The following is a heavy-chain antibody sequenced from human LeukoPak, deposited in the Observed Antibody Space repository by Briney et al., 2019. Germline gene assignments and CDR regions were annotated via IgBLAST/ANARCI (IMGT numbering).Heavy chain of an antibody. V-gene: IGHV6-1*01. D-gene: IGHD1-1*01. CDR1: GDSVSSNNGA. CDR2: TYYRSKWYD. J-gene: IGHJ6*03. CDR3: ATLPHNWNDVYYYYMDV. Sequence: KTSQTLSLTCALSGDSVSSNNGAWNWIRQSPSRGLEWLVRTYYRSKWYDDYAGSVKGRITISPDTSKNQFSLQMYSVTPEDTAVYYCATLPHNWNDVYYYYMDVWGKGTTVTVSS.